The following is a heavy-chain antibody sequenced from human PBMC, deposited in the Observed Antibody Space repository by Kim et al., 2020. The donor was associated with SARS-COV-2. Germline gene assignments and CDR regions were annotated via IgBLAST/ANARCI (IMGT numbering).Heavy chain of an antibody. V-gene: IGHV3-64D*09. J-gene: IGHJ4*02. Sequence: GGSLRLSCSVSGFTFRNHAMHWVRQAPGKGLEFVSEISKSGDETYYAQSVRGRFTVSRDNSMNTVYLQMTSLRPEDTALYYCVKEIYDDYGDYRDTFFDHWGQGTLVTVSS. CDR3: VKEIYDDYGDYRDTFFDH. D-gene: IGHD4-17*01. CDR2: ISKSGDET. CDR1: GFTFRNHA.